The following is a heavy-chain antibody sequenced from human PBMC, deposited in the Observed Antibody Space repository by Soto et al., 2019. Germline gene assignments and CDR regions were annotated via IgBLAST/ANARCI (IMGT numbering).Heavy chain of an antibody. D-gene: IGHD4-17*01. Sequence: PGGSLRLSCAASGFTFTNYAMTWVRQAPGKGLEWVSLISGSGDNTYYADSVKGRFTISRDNSRNTLYLQMKSLRAEDTAVYYCANLPTVTVHLAWFDPWGQGTLVTV. V-gene: IGHV3-23*01. CDR1: GFTFTNYA. CDR3: ANLPTVTVHLAWFDP. J-gene: IGHJ5*02. CDR2: ISGSGDNT.